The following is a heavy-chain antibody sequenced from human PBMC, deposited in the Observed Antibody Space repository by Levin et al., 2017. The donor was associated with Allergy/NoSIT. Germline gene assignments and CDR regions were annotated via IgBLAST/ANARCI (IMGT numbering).Heavy chain of an antibody. Sequence: SLKISCEASGFIFEDYAMHWVRQVPGKGLEWVAGISWSSHSLGYADSVKGRFTISRDNAKNSLYLQMYSLRFEDTALYYCTKDTVRGCSLGSKFDVYGLDVWGHGTAVTV. CDR3: TKDTVRGCSLGSKFDVYGLDV. D-gene: IGHD5-18*01. J-gene: IGHJ6*02. V-gene: IGHV3-9*01. CDR1: GFIFEDYA. CDR2: ISWSSHSL.